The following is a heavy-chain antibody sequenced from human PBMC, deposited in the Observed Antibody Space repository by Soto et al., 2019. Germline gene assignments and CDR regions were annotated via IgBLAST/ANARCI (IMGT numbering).Heavy chain of an antibody. Sequence: GGSLRLSCAASGFTFSPYTMHWVRQTPGKWLEWVAVISYDGSDKYYAGSVRGRFTISRDNSKNTLFLQMNSLRAEDTALYYCARGGGFCGADCYKGGIDYWGQGXLVTVYS. V-gene: IGHV3-30-3*01. CDR2: ISYDGSDK. CDR1: GFTFSPYT. CDR3: ARGGGFCGADCYKGGIDY. J-gene: IGHJ4*02. D-gene: IGHD2-21*02.